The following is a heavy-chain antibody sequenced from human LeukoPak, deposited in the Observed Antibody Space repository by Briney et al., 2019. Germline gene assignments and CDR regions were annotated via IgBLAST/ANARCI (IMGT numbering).Heavy chain of an antibody. D-gene: IGHD3-22*01. CDR1: GFTFNSYV. Sequence: AGGSLRLSCAASGFTFNSYVMSWVRQAPGKGLEWVSSVSGSGSTAYYADSVKGRFTISRDNSKNTLYLQMNTMRAEDTATYYCAKARVITSFDYWGQGTLVTVSP. J-gene: IGHJ4*02. V-gene: IGHV3-23*01. CDR2: VSGSGSTA. CDR3: AKARVITSFDY.